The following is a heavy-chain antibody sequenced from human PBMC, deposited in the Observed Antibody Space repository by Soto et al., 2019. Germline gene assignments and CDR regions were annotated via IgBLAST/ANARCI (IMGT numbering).Heavy chain of an antibody. CDR1: GFTVSSNY. CDR2: IYSGGST. Sequence: GGSLRLSCAASGFTVSSNYMSWVRQAPGKGLEWVSVIYSGGSTYYADSVKGRFTISRHNSKNTLYLQMNSLRAEDTAVYYCARVGDSSSWYHFDYWGQGTLVTVSS. J-gene: IGHJ4*02. D-gene: IGHD6-13*01. V-gene: IGHV3-53*04. CDR3: ARVGDSSSWYHFDY.